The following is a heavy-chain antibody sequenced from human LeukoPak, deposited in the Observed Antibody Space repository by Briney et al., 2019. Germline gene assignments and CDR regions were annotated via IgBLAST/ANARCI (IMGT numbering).Heavy chain of an antibody. CDR2: IYYSGST. D-gene: IGHD1-14*01. Sequence: PSETLSLTCTVSSGSISSGGYYWSWIRQHPGKGLEWIGYIYYSGSTYYNPSLKSRVTISVDTSKNQFSLKLSSVTAADTAVYYCARDPTGSRYGMDVWGQGTTVTVSS. CDR1: SGSISSGGYY. V-gene: IGHV4-31*03. J-gene: IGHJ6*02. CDR3: ARDPTGSRYGMDV.